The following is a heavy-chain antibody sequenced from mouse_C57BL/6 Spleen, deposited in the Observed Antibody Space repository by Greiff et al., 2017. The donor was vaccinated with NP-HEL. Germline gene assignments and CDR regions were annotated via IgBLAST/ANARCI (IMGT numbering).Heavy chain of an antibody. J-gene: IGHJ4*01. D-gene: IGHD1-1*01. CDR2: INPNNGGT. Sequence: EVKLVESGPELVKPGASVKMSCKASGYTFTDYNMHWVKQSHGKSLEWIGYINPNNGGTSYNQKFKGKATLTVNKSSSTAYMELRSLTSEDSAVYYCAREDYYGSSYDYYAMDYWGQGTSVTVSS. V-gene: IGHV1-22*01. CDR1: GYTFTDYN. CDR3: AREDYYGSSYDYYAMDY.